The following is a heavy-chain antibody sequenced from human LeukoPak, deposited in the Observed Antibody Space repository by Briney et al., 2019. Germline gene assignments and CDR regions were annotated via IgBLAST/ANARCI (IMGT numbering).Heavy chain of an antibody. J-gene: IGHJ4*02. CDR3: ASASSHRIAAGGDY. Sequence: GGSLRLSCAASRFTFSNYWMHWVRQAPGKGLVWVSRINRDGSSRNYADSVKGRFTISRDNAKNTLYLQMNRLRAEDTAVYYCASASSHRIAAGGDYWGQGTLVTVSS. D-gene: IGHD6-13*01. CDR1: RFTFSNYW. CDR2: INRDGSSR. V-gene: IGHV3-74*01.